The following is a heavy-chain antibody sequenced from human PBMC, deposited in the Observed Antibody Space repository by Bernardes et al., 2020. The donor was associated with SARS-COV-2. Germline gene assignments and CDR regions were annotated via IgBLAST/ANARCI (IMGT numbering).Heavy chain of an antibody. Sequence: SEAHTLTCTVSGGSISSSYWSWIRQPAGPGLAWIGRIYTSGSINYNPSLKSRVTMSVDTSKNQFSLKLSSVTAADTAVYYCARDWGGSNYGMDVWGQGTTVTGSS. D-gene: IGHD1-26*01. J-gene: IGHJ6*02. CDR3: ARDWGGSNYGMDV. CDR1: GGSISSSY. CDR2: IYTSGSI. V-gene: IGHV4-4*07.